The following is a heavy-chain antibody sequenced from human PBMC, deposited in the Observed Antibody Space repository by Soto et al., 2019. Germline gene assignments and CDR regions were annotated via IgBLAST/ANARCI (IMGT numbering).Heavy chain of an antibody. CDR3: AAVGAIAVAGTDFDY. D-gene: IGHD6-19*01. Sequence: SVKVSCKASGFSFTSYAVQWRRHARGQRLEWIGWIVVGSGNTNYAQKFQERVTITRDMSTSTAYMELSSLRSEDTAVYYCAAVGAIAVAGTDFDYWGQGTLVTVSS. CDR2: IVVGSGNT. J-gene: IGHJ4*02. CDR1: GFSFTSYA. V-gene: IGHV1-58*01.